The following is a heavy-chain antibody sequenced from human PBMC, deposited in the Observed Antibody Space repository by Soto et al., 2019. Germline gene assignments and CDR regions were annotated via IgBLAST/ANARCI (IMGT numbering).Heavy chain of an antibody. CDR2: ISSTTNYI. V-gene: IGHV3-21*01. CDR1: GFTFTRYS. Sequence: GGSLRLSFAASGFTFTRYSMTWVRQAPGKGLEWVSSISSTTNYIYYADSMKGRFTVSGDNAKNSVYLEMNSLSAEDTAVYYCARESEDLTSNFDYWGQGTLVTVSS. J-gene: IGHJ4*02. CDR3: ARESEDLTSNFDY.